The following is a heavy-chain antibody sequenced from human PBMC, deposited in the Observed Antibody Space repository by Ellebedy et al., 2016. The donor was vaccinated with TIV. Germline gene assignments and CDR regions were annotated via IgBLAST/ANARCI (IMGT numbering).Heavy chain of an antibody. Sequence: PGGSLRLSCEASGFTFTTFGMHWVRQAPGQGLEWVAVISYDGSNTYHADSVKGRFAISRDNSKNTLYLEMNRLRAEDTAIYYCARNQAYGTGSFSGFDFWGQGTLVTVSS. CDR2: ISYDGSNT. V-gene: IGHV3-30*03. D-gene: IGHD1-1*01. CDR1: GFTFTTFG. CDR3: ARNQAYGTGSFSGFDF. J-gene: IGHJ4*02.